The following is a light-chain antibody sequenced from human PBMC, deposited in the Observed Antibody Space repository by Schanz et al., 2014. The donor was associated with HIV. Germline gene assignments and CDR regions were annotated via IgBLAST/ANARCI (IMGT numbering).Light chain of an antibody. V-gene: IGLV2-14*02. Sequence: QSALTQPASVSGSPGQSITISCTGTSSDVGSYNLVSWYQQHPGKAPKLMIHEVSKRPSGVPDRFSGSKSGNTASLTVSGLHAEDEADYYCNSHAGSNTFLFGGGTKLTVL. J-gene: IGLJ2*01. CDR3: NSHAGSNTFL. CDR1: SSDVGSYNL. CDR2: EVS.